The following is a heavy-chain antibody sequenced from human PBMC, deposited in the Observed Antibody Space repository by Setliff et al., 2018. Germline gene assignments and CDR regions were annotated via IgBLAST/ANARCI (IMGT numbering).Heavy chain of an antibody. CDR2: INTRGDT. D-gene: IGHD3-9*01. J-gene: IGHJ4*02. CDR1: GYTFNNYG. CDR3: ARGQTLRHFDWPTAFDY. Sequence: ASVKVSCKASGYTFNNYGITWVRQAPGQGLEWMGYINTRGDTYYAQKFQGRVTLTIDTSTSTAYMELRSLRSDDTAVYYCARGQTLRHFDWPTAFDYWGLGTLVTVSS. V-gene: IGHV1-18*01.